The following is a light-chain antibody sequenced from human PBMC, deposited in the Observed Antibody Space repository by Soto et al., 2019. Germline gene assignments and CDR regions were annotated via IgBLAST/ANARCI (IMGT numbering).Light chain of an antibody. CDR1: QSIGRN. V-gene: IGKV1-39*01. CDR2: AAS. Sequence: DIQMTQSPSSLSAYVRDRVTITCRSSQSIGRNLNWYLQKPGKAPKLLVYAASHLQSGVPSRFSGGGSGTAFTLTISSLQPEDSATYYCQQSYNTPWTFGQGTKVDIK. CDR3: QQSYNTPWT. J-gene: IGKJ1*01.